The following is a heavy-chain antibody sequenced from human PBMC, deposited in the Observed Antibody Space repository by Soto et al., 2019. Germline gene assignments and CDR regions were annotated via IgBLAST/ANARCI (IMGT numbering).Heavy chain of an antibody. Sequence: SETLSLTCAVYGGSFSGYYWSWIRQPPGKGLEWIGEINHSGSTNYNPSLKSRVTISVDTSKNQFSLKLSSVTAADAAVYYCARAHRGYYYDSSGYYYFDYWGQGTLVTVSS. CDR1: GGSFSGYY. CDR2: INHSGST. CDR3: ARAHRGYYYDSSGYYYFDY. V-gene: IGHV4-34*01. D-gene: IGHD3-22*01. J-gene: IGHJ4*02.